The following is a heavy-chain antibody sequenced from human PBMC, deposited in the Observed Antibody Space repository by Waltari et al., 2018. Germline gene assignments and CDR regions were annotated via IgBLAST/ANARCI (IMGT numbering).Heavy chain of an antibody. Sequence: QVQLQESGPGLVKPSETLSLTCTVSGCSVSRGSYSWSWIRQPPGTGLEWIGYIYYSGSTNYNPSLKSRVTISVDTSKNQFSLKLSSVTAADTAVYYCARGPPYSSSWLARDYYYYGMDVWGQGTTVTVSS. CDR1: GCSVSRGSYS. CDR2: IYYSGST. D-gene: IGHD6-13*01. V-gene: IGHV4-61*01. J-gene: IGHJ6*02. CDR3: ARGPPYSSSWLARDYYYYGMDV.